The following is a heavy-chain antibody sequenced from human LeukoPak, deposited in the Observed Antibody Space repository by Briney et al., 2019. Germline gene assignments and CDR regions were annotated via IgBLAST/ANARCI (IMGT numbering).Heavy chain of an antibody. V-gene: IGHV3-30*03. CDR2: ISYDGSNK. D-gene: IGHD1-26*01. CDR1: GFTFRSFG. Sequence: GGSLRLSCATSGFTFRSFGMHWVRQAPGKGLEWVALISYDGSNKYYVDSVKGRFTISRDNSKNTLYLQMNSLRAEDTAVYYCAREGGEWELLRTFDYWGQGTLVTVSS. J-gene: IGHJ4*02. CDR3: AREGGEWELLRTFDY.